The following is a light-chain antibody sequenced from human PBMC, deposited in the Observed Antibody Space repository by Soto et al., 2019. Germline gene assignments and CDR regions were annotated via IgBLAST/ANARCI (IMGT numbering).Light chain of an antibody. CDR1: QSVSSS. J-gene: IGKJ4*01. Sequence: EIVLTQSPATLSLSPGERATLSCRASQSVSSSLAWYQQKTGQAPRLLLYDASNRATGIPARFSGSGSGTDFTLTISSLEPEDFAVYYCQQRSNWQLTFGGGTKVEIK. CDR3: QQRSNWQLT. CDR2: DAS. V-gene: IGKV3-11*01.